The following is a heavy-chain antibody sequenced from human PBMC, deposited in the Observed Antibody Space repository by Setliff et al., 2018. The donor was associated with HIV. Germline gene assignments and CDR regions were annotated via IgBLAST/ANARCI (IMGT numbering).Heavy chain of an antibody. D-gene: IGHD3-10*01. CDR1: GSSIRDYY. CDR3: ARQVDTVVRGVRALAHFDL. V-gene: IGHV4-59*08. CDR2: IYYSGST. Sequence: SETLSLTCTVSGSSIRDYYWSWIRQSPGKGLEWSGYIYYSGSTNYNPSLKSRVTISIDTSKHQFSLQLSSVTAADTAAYYCARQVDTVVRGVRALAHFDLWGRGTLVTVSS. J-gene: IGHJ2*01.